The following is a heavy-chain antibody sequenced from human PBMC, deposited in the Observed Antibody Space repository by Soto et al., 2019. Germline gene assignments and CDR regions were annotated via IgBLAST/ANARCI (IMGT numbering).Heavy chain of an antibody. Sequence: QVQLVQSGAEVKKPGSSVKVSCKASGGTFSSYAISWVRQAPGQGLEWMGGIIPIPGTANYAQKFQGRVTITADEFNSTAYMEASRLRSEDTAVYYCARSQGSSTSLEIYYYYYYGMDVWGQGTTVTVSS. V-gene: IGHV1-69*01. CDR3: ARSQGSSTSLEIYYYYYYGMDV. CDR2: IIPIPGTA. J-gene: IGHJ6*02. CDR1: GGTFSSYA. D-gene: IGHD2-2*01.